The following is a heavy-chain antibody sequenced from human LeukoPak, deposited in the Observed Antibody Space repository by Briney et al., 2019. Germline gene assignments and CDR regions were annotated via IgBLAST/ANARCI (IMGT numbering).Heavy chain of an antibody. V-gene: IGHV3-21*01. Sequence: PGGSLRLSCAASGFTFSSYSLNWVRQAPGKGLEWVSSISSSSSYIYYADSVKGRFTISRDNAKNSLYLQMNSLRAEDTAVYYCARGRTTRGYFDYWGQGTLVTVSS. CDR3: ARGRTTRGYFDY. CDR1: GFTFSSYS. D-gene: IGHD1-1*01. CDR2: ISSSSSYI. J-gene: IGHJ4*02.